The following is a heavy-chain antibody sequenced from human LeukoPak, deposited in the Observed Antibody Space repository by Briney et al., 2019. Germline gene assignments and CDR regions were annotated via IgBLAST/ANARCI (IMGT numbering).Heavy chain of an antibody. CDR1: GGSVSSSSSY. J-gene: IGHJ4*02. Sequence: PSETLSLTCTVSGGSVSSSSSYWGWIRQPPGKGLEWIGSIYYSGSTYYNPSLKSRVTISVDTSKNQFSLKLSSVTAADTAVYYCARLRIAVAVYYFDYWGQGTLVTVSS. CDR2: IYYSGST. D-gene: IGHD6-19*01. CDR3: ARLRIAVAVYYFDY. V-gene: IGHV4-39*01.